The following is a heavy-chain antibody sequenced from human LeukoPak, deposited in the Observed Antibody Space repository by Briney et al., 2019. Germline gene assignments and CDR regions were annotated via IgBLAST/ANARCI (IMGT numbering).Heavy chain of an antibody. CDR1: GFTFSSYA. J-gene: IGHJ4*02. D-gene: IGHD6-13*01. V-gene: IGHV3-23*01. CDR2: ISGSGGST. Sequence: GGSLRLSCAASGFTFSSYAMSRVRQAPGKGLEWVSAISGSGGSTYYADSVKGRFTISRDNSKNTLYLQMNSLRAEDTAVYYCAKAPMEDSWYIHFDYWGQGTLVTVSS. CDR3: AKAPMEDSWYIHFDY.